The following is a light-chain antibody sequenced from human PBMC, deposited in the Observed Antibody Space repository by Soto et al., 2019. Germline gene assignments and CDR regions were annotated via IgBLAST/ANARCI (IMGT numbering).Light chain of an antibody. V-gene: IGKV1-5*01. J-gene: IGKJ2*01. CDR3: QRYNDYQYV. CDR1: QSISSW. Sequence: DIQMTQSPSTLSASVGDRVTITCRASQSISSWLAWYQQKPGKAPKLLIYDASSLESGVPSRFSGSGSGTEFTLTISSLQPDDFGTYYCQRYNDYQYVFGQGTKLDMK. CDR2: DAS.